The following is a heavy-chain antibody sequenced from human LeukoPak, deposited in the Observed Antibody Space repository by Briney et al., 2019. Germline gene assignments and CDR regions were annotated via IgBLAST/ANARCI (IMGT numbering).Heavy chain of an antibody. J-gene: IGHJ4*02. Sequence: GASVKVSCKASGYTFTTYGISWVRQAPGQGLEWMGWISTYNGNTEYAQNLQGTVTMTTDTSTSTAYMELRSLRSDDTAVYYCARGGIVATILTDSFDYWGQGTLVTVSS. D-gene: IGHD5-12*01. V-gene: IGHV1-18*01. CDR2: ISTYNGNT. CDR3: ARGGIVATILTDSFDY. CDR1: GYTFTTYG.